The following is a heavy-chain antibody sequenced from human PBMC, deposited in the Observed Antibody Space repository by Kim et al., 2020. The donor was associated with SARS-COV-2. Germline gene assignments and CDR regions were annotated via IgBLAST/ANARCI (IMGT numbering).Heavy chain of an antibody. CDR2: GGTT. CDR3: TSAPAADS. J-gene: IGHJ5*01. Sequence: GGTTDYGAPVKGRFTISRDDSNNRLYLQMNGLKTEDTGVYFCTSAPAADSWGQGTLVTVSS. V-gene: IGHV3-15*01. D-gene: IGHD2-2*01.